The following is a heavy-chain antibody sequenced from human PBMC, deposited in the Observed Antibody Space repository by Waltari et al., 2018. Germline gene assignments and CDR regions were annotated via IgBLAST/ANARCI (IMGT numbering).Heavy chain of an antibody. D-gene: IGHD6-13*01. CDR1: GFTFSSYA. CDR3: AKEGLDSSWDAKHY. CDR2: ISASGGST. V-gene: IGHV3-23*01. J-gene: IGHJ4*02. Sequence: EVQVLESGGCLVQPGGTLRLSCEASGFTFSSYAMRWVRQAPGKGLEWVSAISASGGSTYYADAVRGRFTISRDNSKNTLYLQMNSLRSEDTAVYYCAKEGLDSSWDAKHYWGQGTLVTVSS.